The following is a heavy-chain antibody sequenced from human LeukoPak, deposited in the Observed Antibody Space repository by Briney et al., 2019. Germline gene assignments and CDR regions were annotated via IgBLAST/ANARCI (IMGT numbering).Heavy chain of an antibody. D-gene: IGHD2-2*02. CDR2: IVASGDGT. CDR3: AKGRNSFSYYSD. J-gene: IGHJ4*02. CDR1: GFTFTKYW. Sequence: GGSLRLSCAASGFTFTKYWMTWVRQAPGKGLEWVSSIVASGDGTNYADSVKGRFTISRDNSKNTLYLQMNSLRADDTAVYYCAKGRNSFSYYSDWGQGTLVTVSS. V-gene: IGHV3-23*01.